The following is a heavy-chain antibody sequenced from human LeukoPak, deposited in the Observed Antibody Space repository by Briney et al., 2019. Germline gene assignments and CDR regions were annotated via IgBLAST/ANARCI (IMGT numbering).Heavy chain of an antibody. CDR2: ISGSTSDT. V-gene: IGHV3-21*01. J-gene: IGHJ5*02. CDR1: GFTFSTYA. D-gene: IGHD6-19*01. CDR3: LVRSSGSGS. Sequence: GGSLRLSRAASGFTFSTYAMSWVRQAPGKGLEWVSVISGSTSDTYYADSVKGRFTISRDNAKNSLYLQMNSLRAEDTAVYYCLVRSSGSGSWGQGTLVTVSS.